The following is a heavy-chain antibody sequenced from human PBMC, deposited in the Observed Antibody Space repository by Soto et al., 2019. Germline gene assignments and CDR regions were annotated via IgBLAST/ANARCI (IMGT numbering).Heavy chain of an antibody. Sequence: QVQLVQSGAEVKKPGASVKVSCKASGYTFTSYDINWVRQATGQGLEWMGWMNPNSGNTGYAQKFQGRVTMTRNTSISTAYMELSSLRSEDTAVYYCARDKPSSSWGYSYYYGMDVRGQGTTVTVSS. J-gene: IGHJ6*02. V-gene: IGHV1-8*01. CDR2: MNPNSGNT. D-gene: IGHD6-13*01. CDR1: GYTFTSYD. CDR3: ARDKPSSSWGYSYYYGMDV.